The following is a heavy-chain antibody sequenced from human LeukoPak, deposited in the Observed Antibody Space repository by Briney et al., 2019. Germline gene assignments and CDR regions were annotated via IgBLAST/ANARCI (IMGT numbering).Heavy chain of an antibody. CDR1: GFTFSNYW. V-gene: IGHV3-15*01. CDR2: IKSKTDGGTT. CDR3: ATYNYGSFFYGTIRY. D-gene: IGHD3-10*01. J-gene: IGHJ4*02. Sequence: GGSLRLSCAASGFTFSNYWMHWVRQAPGKGLEWVGRIKSKTDGGTTDYTAPVNGRFSISRDDSLNTLYLQMNTLKAEDTAVYYCATYNYGSFFYGTIRYWGQGTLVTVSS.